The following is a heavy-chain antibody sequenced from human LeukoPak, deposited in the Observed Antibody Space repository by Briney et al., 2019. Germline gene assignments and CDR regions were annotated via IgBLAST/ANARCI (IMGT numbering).Heavy chain of an antibody. CDR2: ISGHNGDT. V-gene: IGHV1-18*01. CDR3: ARDWDILTGYDDFDY. CDR1: GYTFTSHG. J-gene: IGHJ4*02. D-gene: IGHD3-9*01. Sequence: ASVKVSCKASGYTFTSHGISWVRQAPGQGLEWVGWISGHNGDTNYAQKVQGRVTMTTDTSTSTAYMEVRSLRSDDTALYYCARDWDILTGYDDFDYWGQGTLVTVSS.